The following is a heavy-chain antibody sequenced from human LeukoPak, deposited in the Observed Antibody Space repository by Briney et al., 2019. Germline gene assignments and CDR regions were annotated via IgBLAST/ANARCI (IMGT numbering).Heavy chain of an antibody. D-gene: IGHD2-15*01. Sequence: GGSLRLSCAASGLTFSNYGIHWVRQAPGKGLERVAVISYDGNNKYYADSVKGRFTISRDNSKNTLFLQMNSLRAEDTAVYYCAKGVDYCSGGSCPADYWGPGTLVTVSS. V-gene: IGHV3-30*18. CDR3: AKGVDYCSGGSCPADY. J-gene: IGHJ4*02. CDR2: ISYDGNNK. CDR1: GLTFSNYG.